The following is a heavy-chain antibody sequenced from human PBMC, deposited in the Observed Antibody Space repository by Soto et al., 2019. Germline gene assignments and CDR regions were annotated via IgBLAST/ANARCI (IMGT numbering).Heavy chain of an antibody. CDR1: GYAFSDHY. CDR2: ARNKANSYTT. Sequence: GGSLRLSYAASGYAFSDHYMDWVRQAPGKGLEWVGRARNKANSYTTEYAASVKGRFTISRDATKNSLYLQMKSLKTEDTAVYYCARVPVGAYYFDSWGQGTLVTVSS. V-gene: IGHV3-72*01. D-gene: IGHD1-26*01. CDR3: ARVPVGAYYFDS. J-gene: IGHJ4*02.